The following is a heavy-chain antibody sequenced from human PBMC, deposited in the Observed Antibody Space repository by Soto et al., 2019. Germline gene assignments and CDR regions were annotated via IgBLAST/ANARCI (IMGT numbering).Heavy chain of an antibody. CDR3: ARVLYYGSGSYSPYGMDV. V-gene: IGHV1-69*01. Sequence: QVQLVQSGAEVKKPGASAKVSCKTSGVSFNNNGIGWVRQAPGHGLEWMGGVSPPFRTSNYARKFQGRTSITADSSTGTVNMELRSLTSEDTAQYYCARVLYYGSGSYSPYGMDVWGQGTTVTVSS. D-gene: IGHD3-10*01. J-gene: IGHJ6*02. CDR2: VSPPFRTS. CDR1: GVSFNNNG.